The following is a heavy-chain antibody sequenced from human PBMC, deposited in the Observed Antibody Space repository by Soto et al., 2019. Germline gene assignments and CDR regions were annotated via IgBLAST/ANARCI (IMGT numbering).Heavy chain of an antibody. V-gene: IGHV1-69*12. CDR2: IVPIFGTT. D-gene: IGHD6-19*01. CDR3: ARGEAVAGLYNYHGLDV. J-gene: IGHJ6*02. Sequence: QVQLVQSGAEVKKPGSSVKVSCKVSGGTFSNYAIDWVRLAPGHGLEWMGGIVPIFGTTYYTQKFQGRAQIIADDSTTTAYLEMSSLRSEDTAIYYCARGEAVAGLYNYHGLDVWGQGTAVTVSS. CDR1: GGTFSNYA.